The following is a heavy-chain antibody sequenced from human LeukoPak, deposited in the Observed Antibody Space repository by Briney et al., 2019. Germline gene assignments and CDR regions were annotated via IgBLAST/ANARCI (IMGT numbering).Heavy chain of an antibody. CDR2: INGDGSTS. CDR1: GFTFYSYW. Sequence: QPGGSLRLSCAASGFTFYSYWMHWVHQAPGKGLEWVSCINGDGSTSNYADSVKGRFTISRDNAKNTLYLQMHSLRAEDTAVYYCARDEPTVTTGPPVGSWGQGTLVTVSS. D-gene: IGHD4-17*01. J-gene: IGHJ4*02. CDR3: ARDEPTVTTGPPVGS. V-gene: IGHV3-74*01.